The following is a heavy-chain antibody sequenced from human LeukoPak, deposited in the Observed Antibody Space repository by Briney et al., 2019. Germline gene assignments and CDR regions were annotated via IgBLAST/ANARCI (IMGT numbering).Heavy chain of an antibody. CDR1: GYTFTSYG. D-gene: IGHD3-22*01. J-gene: IGHJ4*02. Sequence: GASVKVSCKASGYTFTSYGISWVRQAPGQGLEWMGWISAYNGNTNYAQKLQGRVTMTTDTSTSTAYMELRSLRSDDTAVYYCARHTNTYYYDSSGYPDYWGQGTLVTVSS. CDR2: ISAYNGNT. V-gene: IGHV1-18*01. CDR3: ARHTNTYYYDSSGYPDY.